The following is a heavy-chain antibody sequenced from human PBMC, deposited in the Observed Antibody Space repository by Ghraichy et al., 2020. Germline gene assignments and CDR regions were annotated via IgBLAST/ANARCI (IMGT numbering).Heavy chain of an antibody. CDR3: ARERGSRSYDN. CDR1: GFTFSSYW. CDR2: IKQDGSEE. V-gene: IGHV3-7*03. Sequence: GALRLSYVASGFTFSSYWMTWVRQAPGKGLEWVANIKQDGSEEYYVDSVKGRFTISRDNAKNSLYLQMNSLRAEDTAVYYCARERGSRSYDNWGQGTLVTVSS. D-gene: IGHD1-26*01. J-gene: IGHJ4*02.